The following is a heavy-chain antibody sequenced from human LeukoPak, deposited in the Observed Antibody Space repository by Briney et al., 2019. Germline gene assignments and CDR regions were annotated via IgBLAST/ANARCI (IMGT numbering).Heavy chain of an antibody. CDR3: ARHAYYDFWSGYSPFDY. Sequence: PSETLSLTCTVSGGSISVYYWSWIRQPPGKGLEWIGYIYYSGSTNYNPSLKSRVTISVDTSKNQFSLKLSSVTAADTAVYYCARHAYYDFWSGYSPFDYWGQGTLVTVSS. V-gene: IGHV4-59*01. J-gene: IGHJ4*02. D-gene: IGHD3-3*01. CDR2: IYYSGST. CDR1: GGSISVYY.